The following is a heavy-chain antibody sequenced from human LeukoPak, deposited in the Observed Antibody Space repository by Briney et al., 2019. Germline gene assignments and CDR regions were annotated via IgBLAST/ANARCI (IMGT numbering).Heavy chain of an antibody. V-gene: IGHV2-5*02. Sequence: SGPTLGKPTQTLTLTCTFSGFSLISSALAVGWIRQPPGKALEWLAFIYWDVDKRSSPSLGRWLSILKDTSNNQVILTVANIDAIDTATYYCTPATQIVLGSGRGGTCSHFDSWGQGTLVTVSS. CDR3: TPATQIVLGSGRGGTCSHFDS. J-gene: IGHJ4*02. D-gene: IGHD2-15*01. CDR1: GFSLISSALA. CDR2: IYWDVDK.